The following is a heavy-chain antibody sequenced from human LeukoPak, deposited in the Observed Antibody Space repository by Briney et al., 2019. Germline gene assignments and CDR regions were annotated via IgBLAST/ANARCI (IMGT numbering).Heavy chain of an antibody. D-gene: IGHD4-17*01. CDR2: INPNSGGT. V-gene: IGHV1-2*04. Sequence: ASVKVSCKASGYTFTGYYMHWVRQAPGQGLEWMGWINPNSGGTNYAQKFQGWVTVTRDTSISTAYMELSRLRSDDTAIYYRARLPRNYGDYVAYWGQGTLVTVSS. CDR1: GYTFTGYY. CDR3: ARLPRNYGDYVAY. J-gene: IGHJ4*02.